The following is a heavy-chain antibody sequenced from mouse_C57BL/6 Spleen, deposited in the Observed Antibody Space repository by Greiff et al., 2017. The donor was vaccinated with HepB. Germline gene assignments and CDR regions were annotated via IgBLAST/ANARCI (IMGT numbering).Heavy chain of an antibody. CDR2: IDPNSGGT. V-gene: IGHV1-72*01. CDR1: GYTFTSYW. CDR3: ARGYYSNYVTSYYAMDY. Sequence: QVHVKQPGAELVKPGASVKLSCKASGYTFTSYWMHWVKQRPGRGLEWIGRIDPNSGGTKYNEKFKSKATLTVDKPSSTAYMQLSSLTSEDSAVYYCARGYYSNYVTSYYAMDYWGQGTSVTVSS. J-gene: IGHJ4*01. D-gene: IGHD2-5*01.